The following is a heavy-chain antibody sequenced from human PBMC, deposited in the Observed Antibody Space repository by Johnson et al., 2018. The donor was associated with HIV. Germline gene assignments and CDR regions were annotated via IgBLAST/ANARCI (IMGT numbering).Heavy chain of an antibody. Sequence: QVQLVESGGGVVQPGRSLRLSCAASGFTFSSYAMHWVRQAPGKGLEWVAVISYDGSNKYYADSVKGRFTISRDNSKNTLYLQMNSLRAEDTAVYYCAKDEGSGYSYDAFDIWGQGTMVTVYS. CDR3: AKDEGSGYSYDAFDI. CDR2: ISYDGSNK. D-gene: IGHD3-3*01. J-gene: IGHJ3*02. V-gene: IGHV3-30-3*01. CDR1: GFTFSSYA.